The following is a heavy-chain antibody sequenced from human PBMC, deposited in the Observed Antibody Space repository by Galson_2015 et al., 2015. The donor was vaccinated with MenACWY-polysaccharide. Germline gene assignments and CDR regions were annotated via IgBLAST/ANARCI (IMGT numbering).Heavy chain of an antibody. J-gene: IGHJ4*02. D-gene: IGHD1-26*01. Sequence: SLRLSCAASGFIFSNYGMPWVRQAPGKGLEWVAIVPDDGSNEYYADSVRGRFTFSRDNSKNTVSLEMNSLRPEDTAVYYCATDSSRPLVAAPASRLEFWGQGTLVSVSS. V-gene: IGHV3-30*03. CDR3: ATDSSRPLVAAPASRLEF. CDR2: VPDDGSNE. CDR1: GFIFSNYG.